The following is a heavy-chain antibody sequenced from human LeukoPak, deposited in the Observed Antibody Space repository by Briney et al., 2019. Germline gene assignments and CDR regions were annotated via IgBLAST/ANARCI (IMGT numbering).Heavy chain of an antibody. CDR2: IWYDGSNK. Sequence: PGGSLRLSCAASGFTFSSYGMHWVRQAPGKGLEWVAVIWYDGSNKYYADPVKGRFTISRDNSKNTLYLQMNSLRAEDTAVYYCARDQATYYDILTGYDYWGQGTLVTVSS. V-gene: IGHV3-33*01. J-gene: IGHJ4*02. CDR3: ARDQATYYDILTGYDY. CDR1: GFTFSSYG. D-gene: IGHD3-9*01.